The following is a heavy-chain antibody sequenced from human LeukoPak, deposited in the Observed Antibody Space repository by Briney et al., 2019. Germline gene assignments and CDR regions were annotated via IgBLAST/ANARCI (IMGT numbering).Heavy chain of an antibody. V-gene: IGHV4-61*02. Sequence: ASQTLSLTCTVSGGSISSGSYYWSWIRQPAGKGLEWIGRIYTSGSTNYNPSLKSRVTISVDTSKNQFSLKLSSVTAADTAVYYCARAVCGGGPWGQGTLVTVSS. CDR3: ARAVCGGGP. CDR1: GGSISSGSYY. CDR2: IYTSGST. D-gene: IGHD2-21*01. J-gene: IGHJ5*02.